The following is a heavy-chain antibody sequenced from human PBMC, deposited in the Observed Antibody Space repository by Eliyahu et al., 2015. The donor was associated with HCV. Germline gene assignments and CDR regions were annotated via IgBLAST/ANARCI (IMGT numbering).Heavy chain of an antibody. CDR1: GXSIXTYY. J-gene: IGHJ5*02. D-gene: IGHD6-19*01. V-gene: IGHV4-59*01. CDR3: ASGGGGIAVTGTGGWFDP. Sequence: QVQLQESGPGLVKPSETLSLTCTVXGXSIXTYYWSWIRQPPGKGLEWIGYIHYSGSTNYNPSLKSRVTMSVDMSKNQFSLNLTSVTAADTAMYYCASGGGGIAVTGTGGWFDPWGQGTLVTVSS. CDR2: IHYSGST.